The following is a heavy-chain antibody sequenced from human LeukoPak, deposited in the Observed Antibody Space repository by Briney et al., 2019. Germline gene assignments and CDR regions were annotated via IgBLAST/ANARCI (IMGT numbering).Heavy chain of an antibody. V-gene: IGHV3-9*01. J-gene: IGHJ5*02. CDR3: ARPLLYYYGSETYFWFDP. Sequence: GGSLRLSCAASGFTFDEYAMHWVRQVPGKGLEWVSAISWNSGSIGYADSEKGRFTISRDNAKNSLSLQMNSLRAEDTAVYYCARPLLYYYGSETYFWFDPWGQGTLVTVSS. CDR2: ISWNSGSI. D-gene: IGHD3-10*01. CDR1: GFTFDEYA.